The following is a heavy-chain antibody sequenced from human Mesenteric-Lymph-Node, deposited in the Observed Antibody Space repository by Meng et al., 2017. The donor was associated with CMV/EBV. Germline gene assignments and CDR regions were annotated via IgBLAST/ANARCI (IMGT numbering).Heavy chain of an antibody. CDR1: GYSFTTYW. D-gene: IGHD3-3*01. V-gene: IGHV5-51*01. CDR2: INPGDSDT. Sequence: GGSLRLSCKGSGYSFTTYWVGWVRQMPGKGLQWMGVINPGDSDTIYSPSFQGQVTMSADKSINTAYLQWSSLKASDTATYYCARHFSGAGFSEWYFDYWGQGTLVTVSS. J-gene: IGHJ4*02. CDR3: ARHFSGAGFSEWYFDY.